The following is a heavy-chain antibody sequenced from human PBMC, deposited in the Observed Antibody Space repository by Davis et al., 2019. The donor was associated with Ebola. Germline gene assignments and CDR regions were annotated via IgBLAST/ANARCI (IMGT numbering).Heavy chain of an antibody. CDR3: TALITMVRGVAPDYYYGMDV. CDR2: IKQDGSEK. D-gene: IGHD3-10*01. CDR1: GFTFSSYS. V-gene: IGHV3-7*03. Sequence: GGSLRLSCAASGFTFSSYSMNWVRQAPGKGLEWVANIKQDGSEKYYVDSVKGRFTISRDNAKNSLYLQMNSLKTEDTAVYYCTALITMVRGVAPDYYYGMDVWGQGTTVTVSS. J-gene: IGHJ6*02.